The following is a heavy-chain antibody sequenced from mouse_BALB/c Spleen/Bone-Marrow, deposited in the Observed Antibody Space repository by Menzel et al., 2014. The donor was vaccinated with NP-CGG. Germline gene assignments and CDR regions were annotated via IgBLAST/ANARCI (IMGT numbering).Heavy chain of an antibody. J-gene: IGHJ2*01. CDR3: ARHGITRLLDY. Sequence: EVKVVESGGGLVKPGGSLKLSCAASGFTFSSYAMSWVRQTPEKRLEWVATISSGGSCTYYPDSVKGRFTISRDNAKNTLYLQMSSLRSEDTAMYYCARHGITRLLDYWGQGTTLTVSS. V-gene: IGHV5-9-3*01. CDR1: GFTFSSYA. CDR2: ISSGGSCT. D-gene: IGHD2-4*01.